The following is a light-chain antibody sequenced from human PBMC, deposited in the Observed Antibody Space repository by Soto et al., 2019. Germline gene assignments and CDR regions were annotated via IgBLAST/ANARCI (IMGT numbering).Light chain of an antibody. CDR2: EVS. CDR3: SSYAVNNNLGV. CDR1: SSDVGGYNS. J-gene: IGLJ2*01. V-gene: IGLV2-8*01. Sequence: QSALTQPPSASGSPGQSVTISCTGTSSDVGGYNSVSWYQQYTGKAPKLIIYEVSERPSGVPDRFSGSKSGSTASLTVSGLQAEDEADYYCSSYAVNNNLGVFGGGTKLTVL.